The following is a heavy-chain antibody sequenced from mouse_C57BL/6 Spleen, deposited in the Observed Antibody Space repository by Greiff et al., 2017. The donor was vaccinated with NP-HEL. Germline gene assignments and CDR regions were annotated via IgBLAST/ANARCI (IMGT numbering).Heavy chain of an antibody. Sequence: QVQLQQSGAELVKPGASVKLSCKASGYTFTSYWMQWVKQRPGQGLEWIGEIDPSDSYTNYNQKFKGKATLTVDTSSSTAYMQLSSLTSEDSAVYYCARSRVYSNYDYWGQGTTLTVSS. CDR1: GYTFTSYW. CDR3: ARSRVYSNYDY. J-gene: IGHJ2*01. D-gene: IGHD2-5*01. V-gene: IGHV1-50*01. CDR2: IDPSDSYT.